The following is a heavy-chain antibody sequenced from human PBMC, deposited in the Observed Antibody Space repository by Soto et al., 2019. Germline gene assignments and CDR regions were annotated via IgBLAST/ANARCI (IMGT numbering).Heavy chain of an antibody. CDR2: IYHTGSI. J-gene: IGHJ4*02. Sequence: ETLSLTCNVSGGSISGYYWSWIRQPPGKGLEWIGFIYHTGSINYNPSLQSRVTISVDTSKNQFSLKLTSVSVADTAVYYCARGGPYSRTWYFDYWGQGTLVTVSS. D-gene: IGHD6-13*01. CDR3: ARGGPYSRTWYFDY. CDR1: GGSISGYY. V-gene: IGHV4-59*08.